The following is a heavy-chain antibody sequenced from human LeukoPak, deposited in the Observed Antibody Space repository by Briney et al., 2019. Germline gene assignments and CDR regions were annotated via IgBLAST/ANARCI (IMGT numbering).Heavy chain of an antibody. Sequence: GASVKVSCKASGYTFTSYDINWVRQATGQGLEWMGWMNPNSGNTGYAQKFQGRVTMTRNTSISTAYMELSSLRSEGTAVYYCARGRVFAIFGVVESWFDPWGQGTLVTVSS. D-gene: IGHD3-3*01. V-gene: IGHV1-8*01. CDR2: MNPNSGNT. CDR3: ARGRVFAIFGVVESWFDP. J-gene: IGHJ5*02. CDR1: GYTFTSYD.